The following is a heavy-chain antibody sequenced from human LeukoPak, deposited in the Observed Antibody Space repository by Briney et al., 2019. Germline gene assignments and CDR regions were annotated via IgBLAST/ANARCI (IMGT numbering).Heavy chain of an antibody. CDR1: GGSISSYY. D-gene: IGHD4-23*01. CDR2: IYYSGST. J-gene: IGHJ4*02. V-gene: IGHV4-59*01. CDR3: ARGKTVVIDY. Sequence: SETLSLTCTVSGGSISSYYWSWIRQPPGKGLEWIGYIYYSGSTNYNPSLKSRVTISVDTSKNQFSLKLSSVTAADTAVYYCARGKTVVIDYWGQGTLVTVSS.